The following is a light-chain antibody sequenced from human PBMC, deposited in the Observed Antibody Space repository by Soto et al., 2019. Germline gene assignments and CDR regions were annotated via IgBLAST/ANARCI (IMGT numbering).Light chain of an antibody. CDR1: QNIHKW. Sequence: DIQMTQSPSTLSASVGDRVTITCRASQNIHKWLAWYQRKPGTAPKLLIYHASILETAVPSRFSGNGSGTEFTLTISSLQPGDFATYYCQQYRTYSFGQGTKVDIK. J-gene: IGKJ1*01. V-gene: IGKV1-5*01. CDR3: QQYRTYS. CDR2: HAS.